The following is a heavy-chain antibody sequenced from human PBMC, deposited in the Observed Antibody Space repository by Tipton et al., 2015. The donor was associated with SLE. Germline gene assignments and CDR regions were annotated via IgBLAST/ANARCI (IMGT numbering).Heavy chain of an antibody. V-gene: IGHV4-38-2*01. CDR1: GYSISSGYY. D-gene: IGHD2-8*01. J-gene: IGHJ4*02. CDR2: IYHSGST. Sequence: TLSLTCAVSGYSISSGYYWGWIRQPPGKGLEWIGSIYHSGSTYYNPSLKSRVTISVDTSKNQFSLRLSSVTAADTAVYFCARQRGNNGWSDYWGQGILVTVSS. CDR3: ARQRGNNGWSDY.